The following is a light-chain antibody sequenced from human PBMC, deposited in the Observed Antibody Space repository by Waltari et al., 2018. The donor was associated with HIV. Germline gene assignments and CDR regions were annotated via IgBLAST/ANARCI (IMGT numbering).Light chain of an antibody. V-gene: IGLV1-44*01. J-gene: IGLJ3*02. CDR2: SNK. CDR1: SSNIGSNT. CDR3: AAWDDSLNAPV. Sequence: QSVLTQPPSASGTPGQRVTISCSGSSSNIGSNTVNWYQQLPGTAPKLLIYSNKQRPPGVPDRFSGSKSGTSASLAISGLQSEDEADYYCAAWDDSLNAPVFGGGTKLTVL.